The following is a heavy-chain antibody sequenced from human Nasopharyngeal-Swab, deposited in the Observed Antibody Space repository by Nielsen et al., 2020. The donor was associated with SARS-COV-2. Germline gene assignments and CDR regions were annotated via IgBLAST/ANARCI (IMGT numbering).Heavy chain of an antibody. V-gene: IGHV3-23*01. D-gene: IGHD2-2*01. J-gene: IGHJ6*02. Sequence: GESLKLSCAASGFTFSSYAMSWVRQAPGKGMEWVSAISGSGGSTYYADSVKGRFTISRDNSKNTLYLQMNSLRAEDTAVYYCAKSPPGSTRDYYYYGMDVWGQGTTVTVSS. CDR2: ISGSGGST. CDR3: AKSPPGSTRDYYYYGMDV. CDR1: GFTFSSYA.